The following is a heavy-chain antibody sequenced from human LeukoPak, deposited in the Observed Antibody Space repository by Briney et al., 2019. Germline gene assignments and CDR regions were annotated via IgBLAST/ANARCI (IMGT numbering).Heavy chain of an antibody. CDR3: ARDKKRFGELLAYGMDV. D-gene: IGHD3-10*01. J-gene: IGHJ6*02. CDR1: GGSISSGGYY. CDR2: IYYSGST. Sequence: PSQTLSITCTVSGGSISSGGYYWSCVRQHPGKGLEWIGYIYYSGSTYYNPSLKSRVTMSVDTSKNQFSLELSSVTAADAAVYYCARDKKRFGELLAYGMDVWGQGTTVTVSS. V-gene: IGHV4-31*03.